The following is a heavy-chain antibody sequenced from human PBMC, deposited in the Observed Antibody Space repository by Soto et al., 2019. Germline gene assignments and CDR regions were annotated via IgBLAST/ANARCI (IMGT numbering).Heavy chain of an antibody. CDR1: GFTFDDYA. V-gene: IGHV3-9*01. Sequence: EVQLVESGGGLVQPGRSLRLSCAASGFTFDDYAMHWVRQAPGKSLEWVSGISWNSGSIGYADSVKGRFTISRDNAKNSLYLQMNSLRAEDTALYYCAKTGLGGASDYWGQGTLVTVSS. CDR3: AKTGLGGASDY. CDR2: ISWNSGSI. D-gene: IGHD3-16*01. J-gene: IGHJ4*02.